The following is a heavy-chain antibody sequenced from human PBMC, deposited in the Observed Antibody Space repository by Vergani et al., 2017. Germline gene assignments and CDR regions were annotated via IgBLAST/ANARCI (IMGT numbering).Heavy chain of an antibody. CDR1: GGTFSRHT. CDR3: ARDQGDGYTDAFDI. J-gene: IGHJ3*02. Sequence: GGEGKKPGSSVKVSCKASGGTFSRHTISWVRQAPGQGLEWMGRIITILGIVNYAQEFQGRVTVNADKSTSTAYMELSSLRSEDTAVYYCARDQGDGYTDAFDIWGQGTMVTVSS. D-gene: IGHD5-24*01. V-gene: IGHV1-69*04. CDR2: IITILGIV.